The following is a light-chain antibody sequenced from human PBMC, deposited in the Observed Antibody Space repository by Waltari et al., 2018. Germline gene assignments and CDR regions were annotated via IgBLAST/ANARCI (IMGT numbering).Light chain of an antibody. CDR2: GAS. CDR1: QSVRTN. J-gene: IGKJ3*01. V-gene: IGKV3-15*01. Sequence: EIVMTQSPATLSVSPGEGATLPCRASQSVRTNLAWFQQRPGQTPRPLIYGASTRATGVPARFSGSGSGTEFTLTISSLQSEDFAVYYCQQYNNWPGVTFGPGTKVEIK. CDR3: QQYNNWPGVT.